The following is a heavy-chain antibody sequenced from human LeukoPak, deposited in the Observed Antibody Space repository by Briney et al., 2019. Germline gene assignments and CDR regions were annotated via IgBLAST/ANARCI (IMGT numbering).Heavy chain of an antibody. CDR3: GSDGGLNTNFDY. J-gene: IGHJ4*02. CDR1: GFTFRNYW. V-gene: IGHV3-7*01. CDR2: TKPDGSAE. Sequence: GGSLRLSCAASGFTFRNYWMGWVHQAPGKGLEWVANTKPDGSAEYYADSVRGRFTTSRDNANNLLYLQMNRLRAEDTAVYYCGSDGGLNTNFDYWGQGTLVTVSS. D-gene: IGHD2-15*01.